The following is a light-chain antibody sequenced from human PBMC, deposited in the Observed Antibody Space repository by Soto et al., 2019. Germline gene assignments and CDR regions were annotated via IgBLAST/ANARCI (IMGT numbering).Light chain of an antibody. V-gene: IGKV1-27*01. Sequence: DIQMTQSPSSLSASVGDRVTITCRASQGISDYLAWYQQKPGKVPKVLIYAASTLQSGVPSRFSGSGFGTDFTLTVRSLQPEDVATYYCQKYNSAPLTFGGGTKVDIK. CDR3: QKYNSAPLT. J-gene: IGKJ4*01. CDR1: QGISDY. CDR2: AAS.